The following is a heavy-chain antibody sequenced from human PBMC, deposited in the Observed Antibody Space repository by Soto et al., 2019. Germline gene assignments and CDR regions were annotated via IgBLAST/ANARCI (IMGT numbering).Heavy chain of an antibody. CDR3: ATIPSEDFDY. J-gene: IGHJ4*02. Sequence: SETLSLTCAVSGYSISSGYYWGWIRQPPGKGLEWIVSIYHSGSTYYNPSLKSRVTISVDTSKNQFSLKLSSVTAADTAVYYCATIPSEDFDYLGQGTLVTVSS. CDR1: GYSISSGYY. D-gene: IGHD1-26*01. CDR2: IYHSGST. V-gene: IGHV4-38-2*01.